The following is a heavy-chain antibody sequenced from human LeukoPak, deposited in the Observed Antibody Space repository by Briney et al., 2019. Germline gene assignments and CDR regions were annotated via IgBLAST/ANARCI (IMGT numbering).Heavy chain of an antibody. CDR2: ISGSGGRT. J-gene: IGHJ4*02. Sequence: GGSLRLFCVGAGFTFSNYAMTWVRQAPRKGLGGVSGISGSGGRTFYADSVKGRFTISRDNSKDTLYLEVNSLTDADPTLHYCAKDRIPVAGRQDIWDYWGQGTLVTVSS. CDR1: GFTFSNYA. V-gene: IGHV3-23*01. CDR3: AKDRIPVAGRQDIWDY. D-gene: IGHD6-19*01.